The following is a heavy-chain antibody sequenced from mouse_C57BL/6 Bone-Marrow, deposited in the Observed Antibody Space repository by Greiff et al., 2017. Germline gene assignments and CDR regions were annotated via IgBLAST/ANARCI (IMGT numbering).Heavy chain of an antibody. Sequence: EVQLQQSGAELVRPGASVKLSCTASGFNIKDDYMHWVKQRPEQGLEWIGWIDPENGDTEYASKFQGKATITADTSSNTAYLQLSSLTSEDTAVYYCAHSNYFYWYFDVWGTGTTVTVSS. V-gene: IGHV14-4*01. D-gene: IGHD2-5*01. J-gene: IGHJ1*03. CDR1: GFNIKDDY. CDR2: IDPENGDT. CDR3: AHSNYFYWYFDV.